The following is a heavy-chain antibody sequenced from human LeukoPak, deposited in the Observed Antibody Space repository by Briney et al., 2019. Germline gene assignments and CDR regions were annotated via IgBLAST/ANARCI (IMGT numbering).Heavy chain of an antibody. J-gene: IGHJ4*02. CDR3: VRGTAFWNGVVY. V-gene: IGHV3-74*01. CDR1: GFTFSGYW. CDR2: INRDGSMT. D-gene: IGHD3-3*01. Sequence: PGGSLRLSCAASGFTFSGYWMHWVRQPPGKGLVWVSRINRDGSMTNYADSVKGRFTISRDNANTLYLQMNGLRAEDTAVYYCVRGTAFWNGVVYWGRGPLVSVSS.